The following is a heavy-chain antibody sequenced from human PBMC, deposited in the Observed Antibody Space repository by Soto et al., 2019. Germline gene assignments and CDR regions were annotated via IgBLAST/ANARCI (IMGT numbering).Heavy chain of an antibody. D-gene: IGHD3-10*01. CDR2: IDPSDSYT. V-gene: IGHV5-10-1*01. CDR1: GYSFTSYW. CDR3: ARPHYYGSGPSAFDI. Sequence: PGESLKISCKGSGYSFTSYWISWVRQMPGKGLEWMGRIDPSDSYTNYSPSFQGHVTISADKSISTAYLQWSSLKASDTAMYYCARPHYYGSGPSAFDIWGQGTMVTVSS. J-gene: IGHJ3*02.